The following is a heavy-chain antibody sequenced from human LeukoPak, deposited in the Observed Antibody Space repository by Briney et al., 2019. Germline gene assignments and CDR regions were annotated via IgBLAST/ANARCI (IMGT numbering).Heavy chain of an antibody. D-gene: IGHD6-6*01. CDR2: ISGSGGST. V-gene: IGHV3-23*01. J-gene: IGHJ4*02. CDR3: AKDFDRASLDY. Sequence: QPGGSLRLSCAASGFILRSYAMSWVRQAPGKGLEWVSGISGSGGSTYYSDSVKGRFTISRDNSKNTLYLQMNSLRAGDTAVYYCAKDFDRASLDYWGQGTLVTVSS. CDR1: GFILRSYA.